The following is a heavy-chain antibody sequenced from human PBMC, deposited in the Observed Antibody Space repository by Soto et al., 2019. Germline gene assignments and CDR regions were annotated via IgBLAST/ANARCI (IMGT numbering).Heavy chain of an antibody. V-gene: IGHV4-31*02. D-gene: IGHD3-10*01. CDR1: GGSISSGGYY. Sequence: LCGGSISSGGYYWSWIRQHPGKGLEWIGYIYYSGSTYYNPSLKSRVTISVDTSKNQFSLKLSSVTAADTAVYYCAREGGVMVRGVPGSSYFDYWGQGTLVTVSS. CDR3: AREGGVMVRGVPGSSYFDY. J-gene: IGHJ4*02. CDR2: IYYSGST.